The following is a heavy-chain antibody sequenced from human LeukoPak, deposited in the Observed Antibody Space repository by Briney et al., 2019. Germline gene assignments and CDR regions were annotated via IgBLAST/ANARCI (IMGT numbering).Heavy chain of an antibody. CDR1: GGSVSSGTYY. CDR2: IYYSGST. J-gene: IGHJ4*02. D-gene: IGHD3-22*01. CDR3: ARERPGSSGFYPMYFDY. Sequence: SETLSLTCTVSGGSVSSGTYYWSWIRQPPGKGLEWIGYIYYSGSTNYNPSLKSRVTISVDTSKNQFSLKLSSVTAADTAVYYCARERPGSSGFYPMYFDYWGQGTLVTVSS. V-gene: IGHV4-61*01.